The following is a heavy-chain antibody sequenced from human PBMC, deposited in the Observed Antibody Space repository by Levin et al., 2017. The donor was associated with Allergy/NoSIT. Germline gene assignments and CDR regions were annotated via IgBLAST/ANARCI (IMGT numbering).Heavy chain of an antibody. CDR3: VRAATTYYYSSGYSRLYYFSS. V-gene: IGHV4-61*01. CDR1: GGSGSTGTYY. J-gene: IGHJ5*02. Sequence: SETLSLTCTVSGGSGSTGTYYWSWIRQPPGKGLEWIGYIYYSGSINYNPSLKSRVTISVDTSKNQLSLKLSSVTAACTAVYYWVRAATTYYYSSGYSRLYYFSSWGQGTLVTVSS. D-gene: IGHD3-22*01. CDR2: IYYSGSI.